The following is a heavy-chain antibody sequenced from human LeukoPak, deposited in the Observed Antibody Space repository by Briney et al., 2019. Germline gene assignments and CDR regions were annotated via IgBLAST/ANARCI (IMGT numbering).Heavy chain of an antibody. D-gene: IGHD4-23*01. V-gene: IGHV3-23*01. CDR3: AKALYGGHDY. J-gene: IGHJ4*02. Sequence: GGSLRLSCAASVFTFSTYPMSWVRHAPWKGRECVSALSGNGNTIYYADSVKGRFTISRDNSKNTLSLQMNSLRAEDTAVYYCAKALYGGHDYWGQGTLVTVSS. CDR2: LSGNGNTI. CDR1: VFTFSTYP.